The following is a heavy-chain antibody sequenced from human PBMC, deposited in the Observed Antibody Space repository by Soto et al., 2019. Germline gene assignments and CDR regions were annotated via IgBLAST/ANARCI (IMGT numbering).Heavy chain of an antibody. CDR3: AREIGPAASYYYYYGMDV. Sequence: NPSETLSLTCTVSGGSISSYYWSWIRQPPGKGLEWIGYIYYSGSANYNPSLKSRVTISVDTSKNQFPLKLSSVTAADTAVYYCAREIGPAASYYYYYGMDVWGQGTTVTVSS. CDR1: GGSISSYY. D-gene: IGHD2-2*01. CDR2: IYYSGSA. J-gene: IGHJ6*02. V-gene: IGHV4-59*01.